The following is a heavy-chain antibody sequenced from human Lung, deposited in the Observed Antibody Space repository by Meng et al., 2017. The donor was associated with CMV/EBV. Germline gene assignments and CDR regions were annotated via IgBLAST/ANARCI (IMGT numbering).Heavy chain of an antibody. D-gene: IGHD5-24*01. V-gene: IGHV6-1*01. CDR1: GDSVSSYSAA. CDR3: AVVRAEKDGYNYYYYGMDV. CDR2: TYYRSKWYN. Sequence: SXAISGDSVSSYSAAWNWNRQSPSRGLEWLGRTYYRSKWYNDYAVSVKSRITINPDTSKNQFSLQLNSVTPEDTAVYYCAVVRAEKDGYNYYYYGMDVCGQGTTVXVSS. J-gene: IGHJ6*02.